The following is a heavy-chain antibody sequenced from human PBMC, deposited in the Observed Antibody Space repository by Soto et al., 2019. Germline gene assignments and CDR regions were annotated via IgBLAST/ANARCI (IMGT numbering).Heavy chain of an antibody. J-gene: IGHJ5*02. CDR3: ARDLGYSSSWENWFDP. Sequence: PGGSLRLSCAASGFTFGDYYMSWIRQAPGKGLEWVSYISSSGSTIYYADSVKGRFTISRDNAKNSLYLQMNSLRAEDTAVYYCARDLGYSSSWENWFDPWGQGTLVTVSS. CDR1: GFTFGDYY. D-gene: IGHD6-13*01. V-gene: IGHV3-11*01. CDR2: ISSSGSTI.